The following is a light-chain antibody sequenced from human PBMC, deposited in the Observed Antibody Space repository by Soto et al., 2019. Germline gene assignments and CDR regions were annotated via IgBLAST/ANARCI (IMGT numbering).Light chain of an antibody. CDR1: QSISSY. CDR3: QQSYSTPLT. V-gene: IGKV1-39*01. CDR2: AAS. Sequence: DIQMTQSPSSLSASVGDRVTITCRASQSISSYLNWYQQKPGKSPKLLIYAASSLQSGVPSRFSGSGSGTDFTLTISSLQPEDFANYYCQQSYSTPLTSGGGKKVDIK. J-gene: IGKJ4*01.